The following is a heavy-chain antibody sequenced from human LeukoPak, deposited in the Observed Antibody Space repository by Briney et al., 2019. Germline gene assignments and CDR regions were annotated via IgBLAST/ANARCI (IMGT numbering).Heavy chain of an antibody. Sequence: SETLSLTCTVSGGSISSYYWSWIRQPAGKGLEWIGRIYTSGSTNYNPSLKSRVTMSVDTSKNQFSLKLSSVTAADTAVYYCARDFSGGSYYNWFDPWGQGTLVTVSS. CDR2: IYTSGST. CDR1: GGSISSYY. J-gene: IGHJ5*02. V-gene: IGHV4-4*07. D-gene: IGHD2-15*01. CDR3: ARDFSGGSYYNWFDP.